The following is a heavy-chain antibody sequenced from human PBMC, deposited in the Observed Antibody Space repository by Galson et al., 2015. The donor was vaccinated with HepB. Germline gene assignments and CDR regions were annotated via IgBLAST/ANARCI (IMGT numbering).Heavy chain of an antibody. J-gene: IGHJ4*02. CDR3: ARVPRLNIVGATTSDY. Sequence: SVKVSCKASGYTFTSYDINWVRQATGQGLEWMGWMNPNSGNTGYAQKFQGRVTMTRNTSISTAYMELSSLRSEDTAVYYCARVPRLNIVGATTSDYWGQGTLVTVSS. V-gene: IGHV1-8*01. CDR2: MNPNSGNT. CDR1: GYTFTSYD. D-gene: IGHD1-26*01.